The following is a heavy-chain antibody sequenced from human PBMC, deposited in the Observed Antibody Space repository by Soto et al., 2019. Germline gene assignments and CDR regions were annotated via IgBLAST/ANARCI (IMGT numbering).Heavy chain of an antibody. CDR1: GFTFSSYW. CDR3: AREQDIVVVPAAQAVGDY. J-gene: IGHJ4*02. D-gene: IGHD2-2*01. Sequence: EVPLVESGGGLVQPGGSLRLSCAASGFTFSSYWMHWVRQAPGKGLVWVSRINSDGSSTSYADSVKGRFTISRDNAKNTLYLQMNSLRAEDTAVYYCAREQDIVVVPAAQAVGDYWGQGTLVIVSS. CDR2: INSDGSST. V-gene: IGHV3-74*01.